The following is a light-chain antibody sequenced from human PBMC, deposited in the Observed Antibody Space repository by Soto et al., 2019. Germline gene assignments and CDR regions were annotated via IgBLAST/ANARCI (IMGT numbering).Light chain of an antibody. J-gene: IGKJ2*01. CDR1: QSVNSN. Sequence: EIVMTQSPATLSVSPGERATLSCRASQSVNSNLAWYQQKPGQAPRLLIYGASTRVAGIPARFSGSGSGTEFGLTISRRQSEDFALYYCQQYNNRPPDTFGEGIKLEIK. V-gene: IGKV3-15*01. CDR2: GAS. CDR3: QQYNNRPPDT.